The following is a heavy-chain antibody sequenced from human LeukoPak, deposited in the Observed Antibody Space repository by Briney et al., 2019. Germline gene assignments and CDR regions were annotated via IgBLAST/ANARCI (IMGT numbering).Heavy chain of an antibody. V-gene: IGHV3-33*01. Sequence: GRSLRLSCAASGFTFSSYGMHWVRQAPGKGLEWVAVIWYDGTNKYYADSVKGRFTISRDNSKNTLYLQMNSLRAEDTAVYYCARDLSPGYCSGGSCYRAPDYWGQGTLVTVSS. CDR1: GFTFSSYG. CDR3: ARDLSPGYCSGGSCYRAPDY. D-gene: IGHD2-15*01. J-gene: IGHJ4*02. CDR2: IWYDGTNK.